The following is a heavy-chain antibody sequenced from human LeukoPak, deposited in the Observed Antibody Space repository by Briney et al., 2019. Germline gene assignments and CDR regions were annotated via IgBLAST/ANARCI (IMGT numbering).Heavy chain of an antibody. D-gene: IGHD3-22*01. Sequence: SETLSLTCTVSGGSISSSSYYWGWIRQPPGKGLEWIGSIYYSGSTYYNPSLKSRVTISVDTSKNQFSLKLSSVTAADTAVYYCALGGRAGSCYDSSGYYCNYWGQGTLVTVSS. CDR3: ALGGRAGSCYDSSGYYCNY. CDR1: GGSISSSSYY. J-gene: IGHJ4*02. CDR2: IYYSGST. V-gene: IGHV4-39*07.